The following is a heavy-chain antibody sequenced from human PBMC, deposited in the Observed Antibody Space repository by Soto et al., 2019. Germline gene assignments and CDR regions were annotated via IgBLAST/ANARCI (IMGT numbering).Heavy chain of an antibody. D-gene: IGHD3-3*01. CDR1: GGSFSGYY. CDR2: INHGGST. Sequence: PSETLSLTCAVYGGSFSGYYWSWIRQPPGKGLEWIGEINHGGSTNYNPSLKSRVTISVDTSKNQFSLKLSSVTAADTAVYYCARARRQLFLEWLPRGNWFDPWGQGTLVTVSS. J-gene: IGHJ5*02. CDR3: ARARRQLFLEWLPRGNWFDP. V-gene: IGHV4-34*01.